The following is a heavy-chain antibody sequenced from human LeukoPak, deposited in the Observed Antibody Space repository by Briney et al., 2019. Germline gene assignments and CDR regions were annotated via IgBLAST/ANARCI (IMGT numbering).Heavy chain of an antibody. CDR1: GGSISSGGYY. V-gene: IGHV4-30-2*01. CDR2: IYHSGST. Sequence: SETLSLTCSVSGGSISSGGYYWSWIRQPPGKGLEWIGYIYHSGSTFYNPSLKSRVTISVDRSKNQFSLELSSVTAADTAVYYCARVHCSSTSCYQGINFDYWGQGTLVTVSS. J-gene: IGHJ4*02. CDR3: ARVHCSSTSCYQGINFDY. D-gene: IGHD2-2*01.